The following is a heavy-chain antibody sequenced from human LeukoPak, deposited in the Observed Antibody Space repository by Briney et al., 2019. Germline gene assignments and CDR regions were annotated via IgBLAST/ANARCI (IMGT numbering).Heavy chain of an antibody. CDR2: IYPGDSDT. CDR3: ARVKSITIFGVGNFDY. V-gene: IGHV5-51*01. D-gene: IGHD3-3*01. Sequence: GESLKISCKGSGYSFTSYWIGWVRQMPGKGLEWMGIIYPGDSDTRYGPSFQGQVSISADKSISTAYLRWSSLKASDTAMYYCARVKSITIFGVGNFDYWGQGTLVTVSS. J-gene: IGHJ4*02. CDR1: GYSFTSYW.